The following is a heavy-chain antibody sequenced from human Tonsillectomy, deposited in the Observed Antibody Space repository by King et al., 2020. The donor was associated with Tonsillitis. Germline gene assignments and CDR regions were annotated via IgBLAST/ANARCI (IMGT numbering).Heavy chain of an antibody. D-gene: IGHD2-15*01. J-gene: IGHJ5*02. Sequence: QLQESGPGLVKPSQTLSLTCTVSGGSISGGAYYWSWIRQHPGTGLEWIGYIYDSENTYYNPSLKSRLTISVDTSKNQFSLKLSSVTAADTAGYYCGRDEGGVFEPWGQGTLVTVSS. CDR2: IYDSENT. CDR3: GRDEGGVFEP. V-gene: IGHV4-31*03. CDR1: GGSISGGAYY.